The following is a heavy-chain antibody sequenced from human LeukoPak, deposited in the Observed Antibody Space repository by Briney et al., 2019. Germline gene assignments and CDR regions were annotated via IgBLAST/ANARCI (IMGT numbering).Heavy chain of an antibody. CDR2: IYLDDPDT. J-gene: IGHJ4*02. D-gene: IGHD4-23*01. CDR1: GYRSTSYW. CDR3: ARHPDYGGKPDY. V-gene: IGHV5-51*01. Sequence: GESLKISCKGSGYRSTSYWIGWVRQMPGKGLEWMGVIYLDDPDTRYSPSFQGQVTISADKSSSTAYLQWSSLKASDTAMYYCARHPDYGGKPDYWGQGTLVTVSS.